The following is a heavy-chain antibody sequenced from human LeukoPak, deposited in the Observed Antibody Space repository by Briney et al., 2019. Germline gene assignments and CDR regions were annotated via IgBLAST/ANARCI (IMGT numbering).Heavy chain of an antibody. V-gene: IGHV1-8*01. J-gene: IGHJ4*02. CDR3: ALDCTNGVCYNY. Sequence: GASVKVSCKASGYTFTSYDINWVRQTTGQGLEWMGWMNPNSGNTGYAQKFQGRVTMIRNTSISTAYMELSSLRSEDTAVYYCALDCTNGVCYNYWGQGTLVTVSS. CDR2: MNPNSGNT. CDR1: GYTFTSYD. D-gene: IGHD2-8*01.